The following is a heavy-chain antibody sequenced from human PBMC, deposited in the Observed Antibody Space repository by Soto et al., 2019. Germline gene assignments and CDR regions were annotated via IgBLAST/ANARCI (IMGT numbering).Heavy chain of an antibody. V-gene: IGHV4-61*01. J-gene: IGHJ4*02. Sequence: QVQLQESGPGLVKTSETLSLPCTVYGGSVSSGPYHWDWVRQPPGKGLEGIGHTPYSGTANYNPSPRGRVIMATDTYMNQFSLRLTSVTAADTAVYYCMRSHGAYWGQGALVTVSP. D-gene: IGHD2-8*01. CDR2: TPYSGTA. CDR3: MRSHGAY. CDR1: GGSVSSGPYH.